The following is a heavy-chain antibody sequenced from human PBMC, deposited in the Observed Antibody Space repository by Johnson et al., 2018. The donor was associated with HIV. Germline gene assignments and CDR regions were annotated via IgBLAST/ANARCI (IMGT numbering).Heavy chain of an antibody. J-gene: IGHJ3*02. CDR1: GFTFDDYA. V-gene: IGHV3-9*01. CDR3: ARYNYGFGDAFDI. D-gene: IGHD5-18*01. CDR2: INWNGGST. Sequence: EVQLVESGGGLVQPGRSLRLSCADSGFTFDDYAMHWVRQAPGKGLEWVSGINWNGGSTGYADSVKGRFTISRDNSKNTLYLQMNSLRAEDTAVYYCARYNYGFGDAFDIWGQGTMVTVSS.